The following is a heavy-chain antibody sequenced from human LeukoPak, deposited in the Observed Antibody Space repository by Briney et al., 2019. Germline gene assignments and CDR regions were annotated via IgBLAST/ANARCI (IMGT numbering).Heavy chain of an antibody. CDR1: GGSISSYY. Sequence: PSETLSLTCTVSGGSISSYYWSWIRQPPGKGLEWIGYIYYSGSTNYNPSLKSRVTISVDTSKNQFSLKLSSVTAADTAVYYCARDQGPADYYDSSGYDHYYGMDVWGQGTTVTVSS. CDR2: IYYSGST. D-gene: IGHD3-22*01. J-gene: IGHJ6*02. V-gene: IGHV4-59*01. CDR3: ARDQGPADYYDSSGYDHYYGMDV.